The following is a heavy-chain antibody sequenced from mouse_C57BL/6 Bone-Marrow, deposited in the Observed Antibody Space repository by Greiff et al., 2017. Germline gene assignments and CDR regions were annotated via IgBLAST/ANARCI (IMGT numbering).Heavy chain of an antibody. V-gene: IGHV8-12*01. D-gene: IGHD2-3*01. CDR2: IYWDDDK. CDR3: ARSRWFLWYFDV. CDR1: GFSLSTSGMG. J-gene: IGHJ1*03. Sequence: QVTLKESGPGILQSSQTLSLPCSFSGFSLSTSGMGVSWIRQPSGKGLEWLAHIYWDDDKRYNPSLKSRLTISKDTSRNQVFLKITSVDTADTATYYCARSRWFLWYFDVWGTGTTVTVSS.